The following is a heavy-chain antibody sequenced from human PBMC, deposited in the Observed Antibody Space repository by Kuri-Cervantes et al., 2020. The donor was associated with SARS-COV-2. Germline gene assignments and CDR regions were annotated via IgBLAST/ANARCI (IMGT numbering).Heavy chain of an antibody. Sequence: GSLRLSCAVSGYSINNSYYWGWIRQPPGKGLEWIGSIYHSGSTYYNPSLESRVTISVDTSKNQFSLKLSSVTAADTAVYYCARTGDLLNYYYYYMDVWGKGTAVTVSS. CDR2: IYHSGST. V-gene: IGHV4-38-2*01. J-gene: IGHJ6*03. D-gene: IGHD7-27*01. CDR1: GYSINNSYY. CDR3: ARTGDLLNYYYYYMDV.